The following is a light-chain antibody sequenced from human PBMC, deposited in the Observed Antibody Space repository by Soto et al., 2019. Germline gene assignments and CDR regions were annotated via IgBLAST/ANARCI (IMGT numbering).Light chain of an antibody. J-gene: IGKJ5*01. Sequence: ESVLTESPGTLSLSPGERATLSCRASQIFSSTSLAWYQQKPGQAPRLLIYQTSIRAAGIPARFSASGSGTDFTLTISRLEPEDFAVYYCQQYGSSPITFGQGTRLEIK. V-gene: IGKV3-20*01. CDR2: QTS. CDR1: QIFSSTS. CDR3: QQYGSSPIT.